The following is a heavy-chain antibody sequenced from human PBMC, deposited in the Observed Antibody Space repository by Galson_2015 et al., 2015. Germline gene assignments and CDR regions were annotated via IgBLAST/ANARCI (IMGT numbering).Heavy chain of an antibody. D-gene: IGHD6-13*01. CDR2: ISAYNGNT. CDR3: ARDLSSSFPPDYYYGMDV. CDR1: GGTFSSYT. J-gene: IGHJ6*02. V-gene: IGHV1-18*01. Sequence: SVKVSCKASGGTFSSYTISWVRQAPGQGLEWMGRISAYNGNTNHAQKLQGRVTMTTDTSTSTAYMELRSLRSDDTAVYYCARDLSSSFPPDYYYGMDVWGQGTTVTVSS.